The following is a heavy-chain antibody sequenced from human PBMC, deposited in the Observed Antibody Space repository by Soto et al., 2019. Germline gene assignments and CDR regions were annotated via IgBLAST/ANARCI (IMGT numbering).Heavy chain of an antibody. V-gene: IGHV4-31*03. CDR1: GCSVSSGGYY. Sequence: QVQLQESGPGLVKPSQTLSLTCTVSGCSVSSGGYYWSWIRQHPGNGLEWIGYIYYSGSTYYNPSLKSRVTISLGTSRNQFSLELSSVTAADTAVYYCARDNLPLGFDYWGQGTLVTVSS. D-gene: IGHD3-16*01. J-gene: IGHJ4*02. CDR3: ARDNLPLGFDY. CDR2: IYYSGST.